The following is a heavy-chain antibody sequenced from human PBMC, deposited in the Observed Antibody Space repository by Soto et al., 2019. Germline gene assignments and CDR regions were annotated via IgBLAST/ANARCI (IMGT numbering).Heavy chain of an antibody. J-gene: IGHJ2*01. Sequence: GASVKVSCKASGYTFASYAISWMRQAPGQGLEWMGWISAYNGNTNYAQKLQGRVTMTTDTSTSTAYMELRSLRSDDTAVYYCARGEEVVVVTATSSGSLRYWYFDLWGRGTLVTVSS. V-gene: IGHV1-18*01. CDR3: ARGEEVVVVTATSSGSLRYWYFDL. CDR2: ISAYNGNT. CDR1: GYTFASYA. D-gene: IGHD2-21*02.